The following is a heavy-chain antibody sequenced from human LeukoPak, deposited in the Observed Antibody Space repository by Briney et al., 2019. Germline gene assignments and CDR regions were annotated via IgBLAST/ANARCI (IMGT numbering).Heavy chain of an antibody. CDR2: IYTSRIT. Sequence: SETLSLTCTVSGSSIRTYSWSWIRQPPGKGLEWIGYIYTSRITNYNPSLKSRVTMSEDTSKNQFSLKLSSVTAADTAVYYCARLGGYYDPFDYWGQGTLVTVSS. D-gene: IGHD3-22*01. CDR3: ARLGGYYDPFDY. J-gene: IGHJ4*02. V-gene: IGHV4-4*09. CDR1: GSSIRTYS.